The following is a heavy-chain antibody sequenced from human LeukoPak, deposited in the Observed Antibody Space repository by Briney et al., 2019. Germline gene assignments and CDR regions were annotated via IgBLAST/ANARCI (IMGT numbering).Heavy chain of an antibody. V-gene: IGHV3-21*01. CDR2: MSSSNYT. Sequence: GGSLRLSCAASGFTFSNYRMNWVRQAPGKGLEWVSSMSSSNYTYYADSVKGRFTISRDNAKNSLYLQMSSLRAEDTAVYYCAGPLGSPYFHHWGQGTLVTVSS. CDR1: GFTFSNYR. J-gene: IGHJ1*01. CDR3: AGPLGSPYFHH. D-gene: IGHD7-27*01.